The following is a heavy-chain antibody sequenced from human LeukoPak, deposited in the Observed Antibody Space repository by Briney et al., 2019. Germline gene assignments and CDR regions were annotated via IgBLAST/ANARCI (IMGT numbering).Heavy chain of an antibody. Sequence: GGSLRLSCAASGFTFSSYGMHWVRQAPGKGLEWVAVISYDGSNKYYADSVKGRFTTSRDNSKNTLYLQMNSLRAEDTAVYYCASDIVVVPAKPLVDYWGQGTLVTVSS. CDR1: GFTFSSYG. D-gene: IGHD2-2*01. CDR3: ASDIVVVPAKPLVDY. J-gene: IGHJ4*02. CDR2: ISYDGSNK. V-gene: IGHV3-30*03.